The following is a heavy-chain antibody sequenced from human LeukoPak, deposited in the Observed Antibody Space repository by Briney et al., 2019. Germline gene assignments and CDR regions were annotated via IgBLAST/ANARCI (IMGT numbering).Heavy chain of an antibody. V-gene: IGHV4-59*08. CDR3: AKHSFDSGDYFDE. CDR2: SDHSASN. Sequence: SETLSLTSTVAGGSPSSNYSSWIRQPPGEGLEWTRFSDHSASNNYNSSLKSRVTVSVDTSPNQCSLRMKSVPAADTAVYYCAKHSFDSGDYFDECGPGTLVTVSS. D-gene: IGHD3-22*01. J-gene: IGHJ4*02. CDR1: GGSPSSNY.